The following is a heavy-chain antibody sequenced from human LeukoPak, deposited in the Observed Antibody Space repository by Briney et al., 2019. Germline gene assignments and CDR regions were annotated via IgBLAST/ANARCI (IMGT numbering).Heavy chain of an antibody. Sequence: GGSLRLSCAASGLTFSNYGMSWVRQAPGKGLKWASSITNSGGDTSYADSVKGRFTISRDNSKNTLYLQMNSLRAEDTAVYYCAKDKTSCSGGTCYGAPDFWGQGTLVTVSS. J-gene: IGHJ4*02. CDR2: ITNSGGDT. V-gene: IGHV3-23*01. CDR1: GLTFSNYG. D-gene: IGHD2-15*01. CDR3: AKDKTSCSGGTCYGAPDF.